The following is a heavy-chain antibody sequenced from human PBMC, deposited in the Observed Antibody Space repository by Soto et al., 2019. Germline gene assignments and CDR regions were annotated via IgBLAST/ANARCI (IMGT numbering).Heavy chain of an antibody. CDR2: IRGFSPYT. CDR1: GFTFRTYT. CDR3: ARDRGYDAHDYYYNAMDV. V-gene: IGHV3-21*01. D-gene: IGHD3-10*01. J-gene: IGHJ6*02. Sequence: GGSLRLSCISPGFTFRTYTMNWVRQAPGKGLEWVSGIRGFSPYTFYAESVRGRFTISRDNAKNSLFLQMDSLRAEDTAVYYCARDRGYDAHDYYYNAMDVWGQGTKVTVTS.